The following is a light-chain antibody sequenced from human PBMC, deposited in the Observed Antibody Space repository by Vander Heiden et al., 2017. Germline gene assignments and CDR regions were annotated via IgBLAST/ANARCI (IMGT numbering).Light chain of an antibody. Sequence: SYMLTQPPPVSVAPGKTARITCGGNNIGSQSVPWYQQKTGQAPVLVVYAASGRASGNPERISGPNSGDPGTLAIRRGEAGDEADYYCPVWDSRRDHWVFGGETKLTVL. CDR1: NIGSQS. CDR2: AAS. V-gene: IGLV3-21*03. CDR3: PVWDSRRDHWV. J-gene: IGLJ3*02.